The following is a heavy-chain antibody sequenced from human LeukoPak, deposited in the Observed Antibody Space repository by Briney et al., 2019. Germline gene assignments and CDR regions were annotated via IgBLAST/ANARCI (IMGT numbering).Heavy chain of an antibody. D-gene: IGHD2-15*01. CDR1: GYTFTSYG. V-gene: IGHV1-18*04. Sequence: ASVTVSCKASGYTFTSYGISWVRQAPGQGLEWMGWISAYNGNTNYAQKLQGRVTITTDTSTSTPYMELRSLRSDDTAVYYCARMVAATFGDYWGQGTLVTVSS. J-gene: IGHJ4*02. CDR3: ARMVAATFGDY. CDR2: ISAYNGNT.